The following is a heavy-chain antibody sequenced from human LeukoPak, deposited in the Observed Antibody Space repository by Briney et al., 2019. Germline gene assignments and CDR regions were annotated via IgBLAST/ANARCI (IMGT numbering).Heavy chain of an antibody. CDR1: GFRFSDYI. J-gene: IGHJ4*02. CDR3: TRRYGDHSGWAGYHDS. D-gene: IGHD6-19*01. Sequence: PGGSLRLSCVASGFRFSDYIMNWVRQAPGKGLEYVSAIRSDGSSTVYPNSVKGRFTISRDNSKSTLYLHLGSLRAEDTAVYYCTRRYGDHSGWAGYHDSWGQGTLVTVSS. V-gene: IGHV3-64*01. CDR2: IRSDGSST.